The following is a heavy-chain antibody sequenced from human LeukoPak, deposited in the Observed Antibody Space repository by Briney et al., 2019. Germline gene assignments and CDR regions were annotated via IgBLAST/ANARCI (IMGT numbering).Heavy chain of an antibody. CDR2: ISWNSGSI. V-gene: IGHV3-9*01. J-gene: IGHJ4*02. CDR1: GFTFDDYA. Sequence: PGRSLRLSCAASGFTFDDYAMHWVRQAPGKGLEWVSGISWNSGSIGYADSVKGRFTISRDNAKNSLYLQMNSLRAEDTAVYYCARGIAAHDYWGQGTLVTVSS. CDR3: ARGIAAHDY. D-gene: IGHD6-13*01.